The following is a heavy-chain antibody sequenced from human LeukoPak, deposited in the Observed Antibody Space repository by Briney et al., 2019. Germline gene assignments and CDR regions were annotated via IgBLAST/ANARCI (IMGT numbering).Heavy chain of an antibody. D-gene: IGHD5-18*01. CDR3: ARNPRNSYGYDAFDV. Sequence: SETLSLTCTVSGGSVSTYSYYWGWIRQPPGKGLEWIGSIYYSGNTYYNPSLKSRVTISVDTSKNQFSLRLSSVTATDTAVYYCARNPRNSYGYDAFDVWGQGTMVTVSS. J-gene: IGHJ3*01. CDR2: IYYSGNT. V-gene: IGHV4-39*01. CDR1: GGSVSTYSYY.